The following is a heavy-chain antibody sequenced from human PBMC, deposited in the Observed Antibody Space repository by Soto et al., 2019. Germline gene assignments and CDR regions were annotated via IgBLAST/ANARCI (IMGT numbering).Heavy chain of an antibody. J-gene: IGHJ4*02. D-gene: IGHD6-19*01. CDR3: ARPLGPYSSGWYSDY. CDR1: GFTFSSYA. V-gene: IGHV3-30-3*01. CDR2: ISYDGSNK. Sequence: GGSLRLSCAASGFTFSSYAMHWVRQAPGKGLEWVAVISYDGSNKYYADSVKGRFTISRDNSKNTLYLQMNSLRAEDTAVYYCARPLGPYSSGWYSDYWGQGTLVTVSS.